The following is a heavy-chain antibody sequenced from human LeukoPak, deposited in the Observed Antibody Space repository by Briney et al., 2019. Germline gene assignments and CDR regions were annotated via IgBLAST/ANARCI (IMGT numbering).Heavy chain of an antibody. CDR2: IYSGGST. J-gene: IGHJ3*02. CDR1: GFTVSSNY. V-gene: IGHV3-66*01. D-gene: IGHD5-24*01. Sequence: GGSLRLSCAASGFTVSSNYMSWVRQAPGKGLEWVSVIYSGGSTYYADSVKGRFTISRDNSKNTLYLQMNSLRAEDTAVYYCVRELDGRAFDIWGQGTMVTVSS. CDR3: VRELDGRAFDI.